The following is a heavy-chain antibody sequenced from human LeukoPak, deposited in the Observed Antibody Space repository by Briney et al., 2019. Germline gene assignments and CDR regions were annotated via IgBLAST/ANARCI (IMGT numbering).Heavy chain of an antibody. CDR2: IYHSGST. D-gene: IGHD5-18*01. V-gene: IGHV4-30-2*01. CDR3: ASGGYGYGYVRT. CDR1: GGSISSSSYY. J-gene: IGHJ5*02. Sequence: SETLSLTCTVSGGSISSSSYYWGWIRQPPGKGLEWIGYIYHSGSTYYNPSLRSRVTISVDRSKNQFSLKLSSVTAADTAVYYCASGGYGYGYVRTWGQGTLVTVSS.